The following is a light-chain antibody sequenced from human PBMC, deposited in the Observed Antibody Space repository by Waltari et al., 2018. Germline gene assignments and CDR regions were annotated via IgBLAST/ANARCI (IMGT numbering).Light chain of an antibody. J-gene: IGKJ1*01. CDR1: QSISSW. CDR2: KAS. V-gene: IGKV1-5*03. Sequence: DIQMTQSPSTLSASVGDRVTITCRASQSISSWLAWYQQKTGKAPKLLIYKASNLESGVPSRFSAGGSETEFTLTISSLQPDDFATYYCQQYNGYPWTFGQGTKVEVK. CDR3: QQYNGYPWT.